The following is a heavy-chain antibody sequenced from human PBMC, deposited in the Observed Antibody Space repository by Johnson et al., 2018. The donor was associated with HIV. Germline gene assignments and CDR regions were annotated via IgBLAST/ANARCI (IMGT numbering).Heavy chain of an antibody. Sequence: VQLVESGGGLVQPGGSLRLSCAASGFTFSNYWMSWVRQAPGKGLEWVANIKQDGGEKYYVDSVQGRFPISRDNAKNSLYLQMNSLRAEDTAVYYCARDNGDTIFGVVIREGAFDIWGQGTMVTVSS. V-gene: IGHV3-7*01. CDR1: GFTFSNYW. CDR3: ARDNGDTIFGVVIREGAFDI. J-gene: IGHJ3*02. CDR2: IKQDGGEK. D-gene: IGHD3-3*01.